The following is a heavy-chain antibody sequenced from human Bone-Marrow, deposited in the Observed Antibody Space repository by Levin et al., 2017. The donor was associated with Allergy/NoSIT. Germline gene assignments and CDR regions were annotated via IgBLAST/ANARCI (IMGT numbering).Heavy chain of an antibody. CDR3: ANSEGIKTETTPDS. J-gene: IGHJ4*02. CDR2: ISPSGDIT. D-gene: IGHD1-7*01. V-gene: IGHV3-23*01. Sequence: GESLKISCVASGFFFDTYDMNWVRQAPGKGLEWVSGISPSGDITYYADSVKGRFTISRDNSKNTVFLQMNSLRGEDTAVYHCANSEGIKTETTPDSWGQGTLVTVSS. CDR1: GFFFDTYD.